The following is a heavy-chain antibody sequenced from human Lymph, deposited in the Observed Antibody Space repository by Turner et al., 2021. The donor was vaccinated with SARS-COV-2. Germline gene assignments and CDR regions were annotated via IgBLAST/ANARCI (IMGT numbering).Heavy chain of an antibody. CDR1: GFTFSSYS. Sequence: EVQLVESGGDLVKPGGSLRLPCPASGFTFSSYSMNWVRQAPGKGLEWVSSITFTSSYIYYADSVKGRFTISRDNAKNSLYLQMNSLRAEDTAVYYCARGPPDFPYYFDYWGQGTLVTVSS. D-gene: IGHD2-21*02. CDR2: ITFTSSYI. V-gene: IGHV3-21*01. J-gene: IGHJ4*02. CDR3: ARGPPDFPYYFDY.